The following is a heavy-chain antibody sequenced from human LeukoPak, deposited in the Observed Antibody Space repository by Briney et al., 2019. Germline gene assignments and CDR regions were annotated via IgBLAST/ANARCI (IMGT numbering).Heavy chain of an antibody. CDR2: INSDGSST. Sequence: GGSLRLSCAASGFTFSSYWMHWVRHAPGKGLVWVSRINSDGSSTSYADSVKGRFTISRDNAKNTLYLQMNSLRAEDTAVYYCARDLPDSYGPEGNWYFDLWGRGTLVTVSS. V-gene: IGHV3-74*01. CDR1: GFTFSSYW. D-gene: IGHD5-18*01. J-gene: IGHJ2*01. CDR3: ARDLPDSYGPEGNWYFDL.